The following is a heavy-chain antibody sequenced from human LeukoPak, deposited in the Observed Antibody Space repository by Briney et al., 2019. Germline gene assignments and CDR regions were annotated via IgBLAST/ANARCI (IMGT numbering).Heavy chain of an antibody. CDR2: IYYSGST. V-gene: IGHV4-59*01. Sequence: SETLSLTCTVSGGSISSYYWSWIRQPPGKGLEWIGYIYYSGSTNYNPSLKSRVTISVDTSKNQFSLKLSSVTAADTAVYYCAREGVTVTGNFDYWGQGTLVTVSS. CDR1: GGSISSYY. CDR3: AREGVTVTGNFDY. D-gene: IGHD4-17*01. J-gene: IGHJ4*02.